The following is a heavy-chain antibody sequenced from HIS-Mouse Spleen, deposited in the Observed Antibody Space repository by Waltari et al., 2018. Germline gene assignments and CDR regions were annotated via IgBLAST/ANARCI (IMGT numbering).Heavy chain of an antibody. J-gene: IGHJ2*01. D-gene: IGHD6-13*01. V-gene: IGHV4-39*07. CDR3: AREIPYSSGWYDWYFDL. CDR1: GGSISSSSYY. Sequence: QLQLQESGPGLVKPSETLSLTCTVSGGSISSSSYYWGWIRQPPGKGLEWIGSNYYSGGTYDNPSLKSRVTISVDTSKNQFSLKLSSVTAADTAVYYCAREIPYSSGWYDWYFDLWGRGTLVTVSS. CDR2: NYYSGGT.